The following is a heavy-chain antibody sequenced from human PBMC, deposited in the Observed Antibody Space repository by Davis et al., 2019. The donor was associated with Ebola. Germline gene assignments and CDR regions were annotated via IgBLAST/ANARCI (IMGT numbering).Heavy chain of an antibody. V-gene: IGHV3-73*01. Sequence: PGGSLSLSCAASGFTFIGSAMHWFRQASGKGLEWVAGFRSKANSYATAYAASVKGRFTISRDDSKNTAYLQMNSLKTEDTAVYYCTRQGTYQPTDYWGQGTLVTVSS. CDR2: FRSKANSYAT. CDR1: GFTFIGSA. D-gene: IGHD2-2*01. J-gene: IGHJ4*02. CDR3: TRQGTYQPTDY.